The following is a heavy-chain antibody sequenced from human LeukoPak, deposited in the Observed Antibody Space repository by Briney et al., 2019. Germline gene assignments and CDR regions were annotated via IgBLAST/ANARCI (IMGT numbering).Heavy chain of an antibody. CDR2: VSGSGDTT. J-gene: IGHJ4*02. CDR1: GFTFSNYA. Sequence: GGSPRLSCAASGFTFSNYAMSWVRQAPGEGLEWVSGVSGSGDTTYYADSVKGRFTISRDNSKNTLYLQMSSLRAEDTALYYCSKGNIAASATSLHFDYWGQGTLVTVSS. CDR3: SKGNIAASATSLHFDY. D-gene: IGHD6-6*01. V-gene: IGHV3-23*01.